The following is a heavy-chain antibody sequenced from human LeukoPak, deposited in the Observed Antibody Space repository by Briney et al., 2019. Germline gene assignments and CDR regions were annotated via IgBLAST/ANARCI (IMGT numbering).Heavy chain of an antibody. Sequence: GGSLRLSCAASGFTFSSYAMSWVRQAPGKGLEWVSAISGSGGSTYYADSVKGRFTISRDNSKNTLYLQMNSLRAEDTAVHYCAKDRRYCSGGSCYSLGYWGQGTLVTVSS. D-gene: IGHD2-15*01. CDR1: GFTFSSYA. V-gene: IGHV3-23*01. CDR2: ISGSGGST. CDR3: AKDRRYCSGGSCYSLGY. J-gene: IGHJ4*02.